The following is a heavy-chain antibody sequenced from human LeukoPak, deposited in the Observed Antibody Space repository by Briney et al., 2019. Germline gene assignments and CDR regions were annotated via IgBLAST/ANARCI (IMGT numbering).Heavy chain of an antibody. CDR3: AKEMTYYYDSSGYRPVLDY. J-gene: IGHJ4*02. CDR2: ISYDGSNK. CDR1: GFTFSSYG. D-gene: IGHD3-22*01. V-gene: IGHV3-30*18. Sequence: GGSLRLSCAASGFTFSSYGMHWVRQAPGKGLEWVAVISYDGSNKYYADSVKGRFTISRDNSKNTLYLQMNSLRAEDTAVYYCAKEMTYYYDSSGYRPVLDYWGQGTLVTVSS.